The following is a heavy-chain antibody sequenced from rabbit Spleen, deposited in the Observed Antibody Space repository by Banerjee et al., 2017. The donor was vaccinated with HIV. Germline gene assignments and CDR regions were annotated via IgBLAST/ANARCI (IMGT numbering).Heavy chain of an antibody. J-gene: IGHJ4*01. CDR1: GFDFSSYG. Sequence: QEQLVESGGGLVQPGGSLKLSCKASGFDFSSYGVSWVRQAPGKGLEWIGYIDPVFGSAYYASWVNGRFSISRENTPNTVFLQLNSLTAADTATYFCARGGGLWGPGTLVTVS. V-gene: IGHV1S47*01. CDR2: IDPVFGSA. CDR3: ARGGGL.